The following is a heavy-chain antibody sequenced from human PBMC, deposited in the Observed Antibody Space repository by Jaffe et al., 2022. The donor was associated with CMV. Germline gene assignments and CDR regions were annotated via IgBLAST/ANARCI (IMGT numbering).Heavy chain of an antibody. V-gene: IGHV3-7*01. J-gene: IGHJ4*02. D-gene: IGHD2-2*01. CDR2: IKYDGGEK. Sequence: EVQLVESGGGFVQPGGSLRLSCTASGFTFSNYWMDWVRQAPGKGLEWVANIKYDGGEKNYVDSVKGRFTISRDNAKNSLYLQMDSLRVEDTAVYYCARDPTGVVPNDFWGQGTQVTVSS. CDR3: ARDPTGVVPNDF. CDR1: GFTFSNYW.